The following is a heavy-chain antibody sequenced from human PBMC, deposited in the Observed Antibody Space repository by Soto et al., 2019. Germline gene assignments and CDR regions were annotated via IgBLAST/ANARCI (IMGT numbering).Heavy chain of an antibody. J-gene: IGHJ3*02. D-gene: IGHD3-16*02. CDR2: IYYSGST. Sequence: SETLSLTCTVSGGSISSYYWSWIRQPPGKGLEWIGYIYYSGSTNYNPSLKSRVTISVDTSKNQFSLKLSSVTAADTAVYYCARLYGLDAFDIWGQGTMVTVAS. CDR3: ARLYGLDAFDI. CDR1: GGSISSYY. V-gene: IGHV4-59*08.